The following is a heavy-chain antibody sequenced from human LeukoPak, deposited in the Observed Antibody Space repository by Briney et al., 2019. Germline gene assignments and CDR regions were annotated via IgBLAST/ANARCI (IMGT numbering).Heavy chain of an antibody. D-gene: IGHD6-19*01. V-gene: IGHV3-23*01. J-gene: IGHJ4*02. Sequence: PGGSLRLSCAASGFTFSSYAMSWVRQAPGKGLEWVSAISGSGGNTYYADSVKGRFTMSRDNSKNTLYLQMNSLKTEDTAVYYCTGGSGWYSPDYWGQGTLVTVSS. CDR3: TGGSGWYSPDY. CDR2: ISGSGGNT. CDR1: GFTFSSYA.